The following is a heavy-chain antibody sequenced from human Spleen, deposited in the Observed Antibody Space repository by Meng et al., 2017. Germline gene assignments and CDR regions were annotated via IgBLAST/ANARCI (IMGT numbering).Heavy chain of an antibody. Sequence: GESLKISCAVSGVSFSDSDIHWVRQASGKGLEWVGRIGGRPKSYAAASAAPVRGRFTISRDDSRNTAYLQMNSLKTEDSAVYYCTIYIRGHIWGQGTMVTVSS. CDR1: GVSFSDSD. CDR2: IGGRPKSYAA. J-gene: IGHJ3*02. CDR3: TIYIRGHI. D-gene: IGHD6-19*01. V-gene: IGHV3-73*01.